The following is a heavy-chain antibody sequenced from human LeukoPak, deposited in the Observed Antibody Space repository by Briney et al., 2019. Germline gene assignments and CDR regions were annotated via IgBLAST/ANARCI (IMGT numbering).Heavy chain of an antibody. Sequence: GGSLRLSCAASGFTFSSYGMHWVRQAPGKGLEWVAFIRYDGGNKYYADSVKGRFTISRDNSKNTLYLQMNSLRAEDTAVYYCAKGVGATIAGAFDIWGQGTMVTVSS. J-gene: IGHJ3*02. CDR1: GFTFSSYG. D-gene: IGHD1-26*01. V-gene: IGHV3-30*02. CDR3: AKGVGATIAGAFDI. CDR2: IRYDGGNK.